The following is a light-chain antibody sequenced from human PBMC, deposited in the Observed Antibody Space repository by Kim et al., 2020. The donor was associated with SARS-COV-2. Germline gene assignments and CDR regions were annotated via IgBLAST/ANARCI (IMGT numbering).Light chain of an antibody. Sequence: SYELTQPPSVSVSPGQTASITCSGDKLGDKYACWYQQKPGQSPVLVIYQDSKRPSGIPARFSGSNSGNTATLTISGTQAMDDADYYCQAWASSIVVFGGG. CDR2: QDS. V-gene: IGLV3-1*01. CDR1: KLGDKY. CDR3: QAWASSIVV. J-gene: IGLJ2*01.